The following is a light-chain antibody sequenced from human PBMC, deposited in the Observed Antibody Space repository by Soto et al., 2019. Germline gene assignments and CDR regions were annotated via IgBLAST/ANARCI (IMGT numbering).Light chain of an antibody. CDR1: QSVSSSY. J-gene: IGKJ1*01. CDR3: QQYGSSSWT. V-gene: IGKV3-20*01. Sequence: EIVLTQSPGTLSLSPGERATLSCRASQSVSSSYLAWYQQKPGQAPRLLIYGTSSRATAIPDMFSGSGSGTDFTLTISRLEPEDFAMYYCQQYGSSSWTFGQGTKVKIK. CDR2: GTS.